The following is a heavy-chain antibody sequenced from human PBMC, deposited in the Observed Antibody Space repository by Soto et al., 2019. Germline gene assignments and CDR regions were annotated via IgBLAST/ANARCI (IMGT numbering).Heavy chain of an antibody. J-gene: IGHJ4*02. Sequence: PSETLSLTSTVSGGSICSYYGSWIRQPAGKGLEWIGRIYTSGSTNYNPSLKSRVTMSVDTSKKRFSLKLSSVTDADTAVYYCARSLGAELFDYWGQGTRVTVYS. CDR1: GGSICSYY. CDR2: IYTSGST. CDR3: ARSLGAELFDY. D-gene: IGHD1-26*01. V-gene: IGHV4-4*07.